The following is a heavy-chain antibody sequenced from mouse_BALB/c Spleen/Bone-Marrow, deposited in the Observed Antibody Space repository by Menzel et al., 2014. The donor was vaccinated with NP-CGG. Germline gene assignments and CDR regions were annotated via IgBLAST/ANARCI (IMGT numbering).Heavy chain of an antibody. J-gene: IGHJ2*01. CDR1: GFTFSSFG. CDR2: ISSGSSTI. CDR3: ASSPYGYFDY. Sequence: EVKVVDSGGGLVQPGGSRKLSCAASGFTFSSFGMHWVRQAPEKGLEWVAYISSGSSTIYYADTVKGRFTISRDNPKNTLFLQMTSLRSEDTAMYYCASSPYGYFDYWGQGTTLTVSS. V-gene: IGHV5-17*02. D-gene: IGHD1-1*01.